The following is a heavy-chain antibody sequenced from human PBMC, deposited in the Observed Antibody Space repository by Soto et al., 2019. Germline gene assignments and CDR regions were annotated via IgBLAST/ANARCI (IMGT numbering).Heavy chain of an antibody. Sequence: PSVTLSLTGAVYGWSFRDYGWIWIRQTLGKGLEWIGEINHSGSTNYNPSLKSRVTISVDTSKNQFSLKLSSVTAADTAVYYCARVAANWNYVSYFDYWGQGTLVTVSS. CDR2: INHSGST. D-gene: IGHD1-7*01. CDR1: GWSFRDYG. V-gene: IGHV4-34*01. CDR3: ARVAANWNYVSYFDY. J-gene: IGHJ4*02.